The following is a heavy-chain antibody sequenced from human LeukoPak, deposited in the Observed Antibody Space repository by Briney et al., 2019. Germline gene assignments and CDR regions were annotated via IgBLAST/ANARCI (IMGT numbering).Heavy chain of an antibody. CDR3: ARGSRIAAAPPYFDY. D-gene: IGHD6-13*01. V-gene: IGHV4-4*07. J-gene: IGHJ4*02. Sequence: PSETLSLTCTVSGGSISSYYWSWIRQPAGEGLEWIGRIYTSGSTNYNPSLKSRVTMSVDTSKNQFSLKLSSVTAADTAVYYCARGSRIAAAPPYFDYWGQGTLVTVSS. CDR1: GGSISSYY. CDR2: IYTSGST.